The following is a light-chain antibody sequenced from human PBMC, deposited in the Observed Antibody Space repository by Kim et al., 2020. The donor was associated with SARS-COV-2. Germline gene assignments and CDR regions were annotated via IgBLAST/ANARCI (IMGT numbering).Light chain of an antibody. CDR2: EVS. Sequence: ITISCTGTSSDVGSYNLVSWYQQHPGKAPKLMIYEVSKRPSGVSNRFSGSKSGNTASLTISGLQAEDEADYYCCSYAGSSTLYVVFGGGTKLTVL. CDR1: SSDVGSYNL. V-gene: IGLV2-23*02. CDR3: CSYAGSSTLYVV. J-gene: IGLJ2*01.